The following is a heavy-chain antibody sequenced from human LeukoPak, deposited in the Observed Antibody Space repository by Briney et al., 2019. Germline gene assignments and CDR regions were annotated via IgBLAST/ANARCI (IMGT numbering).Heavy chain of an antibody. CDR1: GGSFSGYY. Sequence: SETLSLTCAVYGGSFSGYYWGWIRQPPGKGLEWIGEINHSGSTNYNPSLKRRVTISVDTSKNQFSLKLSSVTAADTAVYYCARGDYYDSSGYSRFLDYWGQGTLVTVSS. D-gene: IGHD3-22*01. CDR2: INHSGST. CDR3: ARGDYYDSSGYSRFLDY. J-gene: IGHJ4*02. V-gene: IGHV4-34*01.